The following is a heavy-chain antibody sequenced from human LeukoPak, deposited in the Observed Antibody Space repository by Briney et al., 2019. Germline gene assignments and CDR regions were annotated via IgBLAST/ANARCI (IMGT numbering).Heavy chain of an antibody. CDR1: GFTFSSYS. J-gene: IGHJ4*02. CDR2: ISSSSSYI. V-gene: IGHV3-21*01. Sequence: PGGSLRLSCAASGFTFSSYSMNWVRQAPGKGLEWVSSISSSSSYIYYADSVKGRFTISRDNAKNSLYLQMNSLRAEDTAVYYCARDTEDILVGGNSPYFDYWGQGTLVTVSS. D-gene: IGHD4-23*01. CDR3: ARDTEDILVGGNSPYFDY.